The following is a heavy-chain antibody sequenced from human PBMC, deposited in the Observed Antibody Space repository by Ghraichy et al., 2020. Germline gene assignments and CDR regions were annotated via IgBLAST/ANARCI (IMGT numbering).Heavy chain of an antibody. V-gene: IGHV3-30-3*01. Sequence: GESLNISCAASGFTFSSYTIHWVRQAPGKGLEWVAVISYDGSNKYYADSVKGRFTISRDNSKNTLYLQMKSLRAEDTAVYYCARDIVVVPTAMFVENYYYNAMDVWGQGTTVTVSS. CDR2: ISYDGSNK. CDR3: ARDIVVVPTAMFVENYYYNAMDV. J-gene: IGHJ6*02. D-gene: IGHD2-2*01. CDR1: GFTFSSYT.